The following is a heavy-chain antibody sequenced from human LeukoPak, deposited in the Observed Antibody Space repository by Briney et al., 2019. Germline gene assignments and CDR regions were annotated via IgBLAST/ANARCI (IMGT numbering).Heavy chain of an antibody. CDR3: VGSGSYYYRYYGMDV. Sequence: GGSLRLSCAASGFTFSNYGMHWVRQAPGKGLEWVAVISYDGSNKYYADSVKGRFTISRDNSKNTLYLQMNSLRAEDTAVYYCVGSGSYYYRYYGMDVWGQGTTVTVSS. CDR1: GFTFSNYG. J-gene: IGHJ6*02. D-gene: IGHD3-10*01. V-gene: IGHV3-30*03. CDR2: ISYDGSNK.